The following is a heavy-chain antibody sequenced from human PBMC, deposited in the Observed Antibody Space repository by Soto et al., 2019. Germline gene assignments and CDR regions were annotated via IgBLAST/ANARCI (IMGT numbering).Heavy chain of an antibody. CDR3: AKDSVSFNRIYDAFDI. Sequence: GGSLRLSCEASGFTFSNYAMVWVRQAPGEGPEWVSTIGGGDDIFYAESVKGRFTISRDDSKNTTYLQMDNLRVEDTAIYFCAKDSVSFNRIYDAFDIWGQGTEVTVSS. CDR2: IGGGDDI. J-gene: IGHJ3*02. V-gene: IGHV3-23*01. CDR1: GFTFSNYA. D-gene: IGHD3-3*02.